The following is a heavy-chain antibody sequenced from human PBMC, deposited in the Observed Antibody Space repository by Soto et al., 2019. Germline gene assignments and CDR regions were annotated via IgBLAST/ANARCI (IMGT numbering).Heavy chain of an antibody. J-gene: IGHJ6*02. V-gene: IGHV4-34*01. D-gene: IGHD5-18*01. CDR1: SASPGDHY. Sequence: PSETLSLTCAVFSASPGDHYWAWIRQSPDKGLEWIGEVHPRGSTDHNPPLKSRLTLSCDTSKNQFALKVASVTAADTAGYFCARGKPSGYRFGPRNFFYYGLDVWGPGTTVTVSS. CDR2: VHPRGST. CDR3: ARGKPSGYRFGPRNFFYYGLDV.